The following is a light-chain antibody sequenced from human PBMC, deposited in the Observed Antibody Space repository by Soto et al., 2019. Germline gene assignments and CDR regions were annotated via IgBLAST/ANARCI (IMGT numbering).Light chain of an antibody. V-gene: IGLV3-21*02. Sequence: SYELTQPPSVSVAPGQTARITCGGNNTGSKSVHWYQQKPGQAPVLVVHDDSDRPSGIPERFSGSNSENTATLIISRVEAGDEADYYCQVWDSSKDRYVFGTGTKVTVL. J-gene: IGLJ1*01. CDR1: NTGSKS. CDR3: QVWDSSKDRYV. CDR2: DDS.